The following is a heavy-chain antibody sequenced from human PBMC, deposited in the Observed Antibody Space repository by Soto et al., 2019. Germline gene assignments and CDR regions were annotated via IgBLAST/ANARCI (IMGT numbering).Heavy chain of an antibody. J-gene: IGHJ4*02. CDR2: IYYSGST. V-gene: IGHV4-31*03. CDR1: GGSISSGGYY. D-gene: IGHD3-16*01. CDR3: AGDMNANTWAYF. Sequence: PSETLSLTCTVSGGSISSGGYYWSWIRQHPGKGLEWIGYIYYSGSTYYNPSLKSRVTISIDTSKNQFSLQLSSVTAADTAVYNCAGDMNANTWAYFWGKGILVTVSS.